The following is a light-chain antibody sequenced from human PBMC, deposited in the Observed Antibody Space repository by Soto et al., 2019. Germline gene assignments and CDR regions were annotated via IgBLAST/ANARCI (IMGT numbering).Light chain of an antibody. CDR2: DAS. CDR3: QQYTTHSSWR. V-gene: IGKV1-5*01. CDR1: QTISTW. Sequence: DIQMTQSPPTLSASVGDRVTITCRASQTISTWLAWYQQKPGKAPKLLIYDASTLESGVPTRFSGRGSGTEFTPTISSLQSDDFAIYYCQQYTTHSSWRCGQGTKVDIK. J-gene: IGKJ1*01.